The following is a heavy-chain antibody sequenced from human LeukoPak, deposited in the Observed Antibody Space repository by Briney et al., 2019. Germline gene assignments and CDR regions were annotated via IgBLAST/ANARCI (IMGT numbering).Heavy chain of an antibody. J-gene: IGHJ5*02. CDR1: GGSISSGSYY. CDR3: ARGARPIFGVVSEKNWFDP. CDR2: IYTSGST. D-gene: IGHD3-3*01. V-gene: IGHV4-61*02. Sequence: PSETLSLTCTVSGGSISSGSYYWSWIRQPAGKGLEWIGRIYTSGSTNYNPSLKSRVTISVDTSKNQFSLKLSSVTAADTAVYYCARGARPIFGVVSEKNWFDPWGQGTLVTVSS.